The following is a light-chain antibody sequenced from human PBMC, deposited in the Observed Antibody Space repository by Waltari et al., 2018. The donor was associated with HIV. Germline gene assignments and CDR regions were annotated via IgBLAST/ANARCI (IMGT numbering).Light chain of an antibody. CDR2: GAS. V-gene: IGKV1D-12*01. CDR1: QGIANW. Sequence: DIQMTQFPSSVSASVGDRVPMTCRATQGIANWVAWYQKKPGKAPKLLIHGASILQEGVPSRFSGSGSGTIFTLTIKTLQPEDFATYFCQQTNSFPITFGQGTRLDSK. CDR3: QQTNSFPIT. J-gene: IGKJ5*01.